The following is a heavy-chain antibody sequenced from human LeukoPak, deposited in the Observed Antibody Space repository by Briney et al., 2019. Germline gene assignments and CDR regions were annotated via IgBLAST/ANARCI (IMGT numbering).Heavy chain of an antibody. CDR3: ARGRGSYGSGSPRLDPHYFDY. J-gene: IGHJ4*02. V-gene: IGHV4-34*01. CDR2: INHSGST. Sequence: SETLSLTCAVYGGSFSGYYWSWIRQPPGKGLEWIGEINHSGSTNYNPSLKSRVTISVDTSKNQCSLKRCAVTAADTAVYYCARGRGSYGSGSPRLDPHYFDYWGQGPLVPVSS. CDR1: GGSFSGYY. D-gene: IGHD3-10*01.